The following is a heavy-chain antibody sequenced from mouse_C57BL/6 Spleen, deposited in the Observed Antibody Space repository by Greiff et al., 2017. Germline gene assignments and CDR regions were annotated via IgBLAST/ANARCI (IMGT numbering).Heavy chain of an antibody. J-gene: IGHJ4*01. V-gene: IGHV3-6*01. CDR2: ISYDGSN. CDR1: GYSITSGYY. D-gene: IGHD1-1*01. CDR3: ARETVVAKGAMDY. Sequence: ESGPGLVKPSQSLSLTCSVTGYSITSGYYWNWIRQFPGNKLEWMGYISYDGSNNYNPSLKNRISITRDTSKNQFFLKLNSVTTEDTATYYCARETVVAKGAMDYWGQGTSVTVSS.